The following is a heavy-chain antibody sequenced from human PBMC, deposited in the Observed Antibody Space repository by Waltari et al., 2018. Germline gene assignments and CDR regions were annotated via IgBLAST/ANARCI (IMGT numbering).Heavy chain of an antibody. CDR1: GGSISSYY. D-gene: IGHD3-3*01. CDR2: IYYSGST. Sequence: QVQLQESGPGLVKPSETLSLTCTVSGGSISSYYWSWIRQPPGKGLEWIGYIYYSGSTNYNPSLKSRVTISVDTSKNQFSLKLSSVTAADTAVYDCARSAGPMYYDFENWFDPWGQGTLVTVSS. V-gene: IGHV4-59*01. CDR3: ARSAGPMYYDFENWFDP. J-gene: IGHJ5*02.